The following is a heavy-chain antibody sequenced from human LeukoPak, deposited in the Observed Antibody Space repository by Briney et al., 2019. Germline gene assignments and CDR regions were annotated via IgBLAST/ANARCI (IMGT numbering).Heavy chain of an antibody. Sequence: ASVKVSCKASGYTFTSYAMHWVRQAPGQRLEWMGWINAGNGNTKYSQKFQGRVTITRDTSASTAYMELSSLRSDDTAAYYCARFPYDSSGYYHNDCYYYGMDVWGQGTTVTVSS. D-gene: IGHD3-22*01. CDR1: GYTFTSYA. V-gene: IGHV1-3*01. CDR2: INAGNGNT. J-gene: IGHJ6*02. CDR3: ARFPYDSSGYYHNDCYYYGMDV.